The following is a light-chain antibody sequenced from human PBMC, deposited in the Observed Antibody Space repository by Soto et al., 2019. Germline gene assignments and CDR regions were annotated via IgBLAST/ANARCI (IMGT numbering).Light chain of an antibody. Sequence: EIVLTQSPGTLSLSPGERATFSCRASQSFSSNFLAWYQQKPGQTPRLLIYGASNRATGIPDRFSGSGSGTDFTLTISRLEPEDFAVYYCQQYDSSPRTFGQGTKVEIK. V-gene: IGKV3-20*01. CDR1: QSFSSNF. CDR2: GAS. J-gene: IGKJ1*01. CDR3: QQYDSSPRT.